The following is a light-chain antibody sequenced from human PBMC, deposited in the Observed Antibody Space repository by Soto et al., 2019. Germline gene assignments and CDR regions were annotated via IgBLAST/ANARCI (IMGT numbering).Light chain of an antibody. CDR2: WAS. V-gene: IGKV4-1*01. J-gene: IGKJ2*01. Sequence: DIVMTQSPDSLAVSLGERATINCKSSQSILYSSNNKSYLSWYQQKPGQPPKLLIYWASTREFGVPDRFSGSGSGTDFTLTIRSLQAEDVAVYYCLQYYSTPYTFGQGTKLEI. CDR1: QSILYSSNNKSY. CDR3: LQYYSTPYT.